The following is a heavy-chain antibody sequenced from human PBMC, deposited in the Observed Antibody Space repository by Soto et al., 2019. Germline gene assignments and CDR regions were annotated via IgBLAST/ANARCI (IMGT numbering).Heavy chain of an antibody. Sequence: SVKVSCKTSGGGFSTYAFSWVRQAPGQGLEWMGVIIPFLDTTNYAEKFQGSVTITADKSTSTAYLELSSLRSEDTAMYYCARDPYKSGYNAFDIWGQGTMVTVSS. V-gene: IGHV1-69*06. CDR1: GGGFSTYA. J-gene: IGHJ3*02. CDR3: ARDPYKSGYNAFDI. D-gene: IGHD5-12*01. CDR2: IIPFLDTT.